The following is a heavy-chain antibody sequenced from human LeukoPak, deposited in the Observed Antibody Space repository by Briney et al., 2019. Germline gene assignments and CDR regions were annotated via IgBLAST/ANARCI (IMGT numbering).Heavy chain of an antibody. Sequence: GESLKISCKGSGYSCTSYRIGWVRQMPGKGLEWMGIIYPGDSDTRYSPSFQGQVTISADKSISTAYLQWSSLKASDTAMYYCARPLVGATDAFDFWSQGTMVTVSS. CDR2: IYPGDSDT. D-gene: IGHD1-26*01. CDR1: GYSCTSYR. V-gene: IGHV5-51*01. J-gene: IGHJ3*01. CDR3: ARPLVGATDAFDF.